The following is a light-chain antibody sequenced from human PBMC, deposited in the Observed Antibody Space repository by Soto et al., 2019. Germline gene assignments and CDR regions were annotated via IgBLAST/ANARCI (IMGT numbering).Light chain of an antibody. J-gene: IGKJ4*02. CDR3: LQYHNLWA. CDR2: RAS. Sequence: IVMTQSPATLSVSPGESATLSCRASQNIYSNIAWYQQRPGQAPRLLIYRASTRAPGVPARFSGSGSGTEFTLTISSLQSEDFAVYSSLQYHNLWAFGRGTQVEIK. CDR1: QNIYSN. V-gene: IGKV3-15*01.